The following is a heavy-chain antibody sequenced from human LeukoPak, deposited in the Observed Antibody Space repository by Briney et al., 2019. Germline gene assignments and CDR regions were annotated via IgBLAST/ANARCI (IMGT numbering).Heavy chain of an antibody. CDR2: IYTSGST. Sequence: SETLSLTCTVPGGSISSYYWSWIRQPAGKGLEWIGRIYTSGSTNYNPSLKSRVTMSVDTSKNQFSLKLSSVTAADTAVYYCASRYCSGGSCYSGLNYYYYMDVWGKGTTVTVSS. J-gene: IGHJ6*03. V-gene: IGHV4-4*07. CDR1: GGSISSYY. CDR3: ASRYCSGGSCYSGLNYYYYMDV. D-gene: IGHD2-15*01.